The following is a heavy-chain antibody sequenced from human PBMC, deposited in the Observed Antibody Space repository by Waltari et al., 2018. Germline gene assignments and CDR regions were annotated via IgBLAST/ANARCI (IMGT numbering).Heavy chain of an antibody. Sequence: VQLLESGGGVVQPGGSLRLPCAASGFIFSSHGMHWVRQIPGKGLELVAFISFDDKKIFDADSVRGRFTISRDNSNNIVFLQMNSLRPEDSGVYYCAKDGDYSLTEYDAFDVWGQGTVVTVSP. V-gene: IGHV3-30*02. D-gene: IGHD4-17*01. CDR3: AKDGDYSLTEYDAFDV. CDR2: ISFDDKKI. J-gene: IGHJ3*01. CDR1: GFIFSSHG.